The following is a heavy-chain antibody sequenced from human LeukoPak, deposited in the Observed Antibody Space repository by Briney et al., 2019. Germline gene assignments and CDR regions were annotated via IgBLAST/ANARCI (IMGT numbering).Heavy chain of an antibody. CDR2: IGGGGGNI. D-gene: IGHD1-1*01. J-gene: IGHJ4*02. CDR3: ARDKIEGPTKLDY. V-gene: IGHV3-21*01. Sequence: GGSLRLSCVASGFTFNTYDINWVRQAPGMGLEWVSSIGGGGGNIKYADSVKGRFTITRDDAKNSIFLQMNSLRVEDTAVYYCARDKIEGPTKLDYWGQGILVTVSS. CDR1: GFTFNTYD.